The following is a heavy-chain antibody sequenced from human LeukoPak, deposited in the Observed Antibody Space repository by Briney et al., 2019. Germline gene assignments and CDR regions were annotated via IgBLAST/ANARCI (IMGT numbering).Heavy chain of an antibody. V-gene: IGHV3-23*01. D-gene: IGHD1-7*01. CDR2: ISGSGGST. CDR1: GFTFSSYA. J-gene: IGHJ4*02. Sequence: GGSLRLSCAASGFTFSSYAMSRVRQAPGKGLEWVSVISGSGGSTYYADSVKGRFTISRDNSKNTLYLQMNSLRAEDTAVHYCAKRRPDGELGYWGQGTLVTVFS. CDR3: AKRRPDGELGY.